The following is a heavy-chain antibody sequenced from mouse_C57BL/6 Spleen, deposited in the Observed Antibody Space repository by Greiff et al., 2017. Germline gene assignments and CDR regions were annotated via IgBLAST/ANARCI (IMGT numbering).Heavy chain of an antibody. CDR3: ARATVVVGYFDY. D-gene: IGHD1-1*01. V-gene: IGHV5-17*01. CDR2: ISSGSSTI. J-gene: IGHJ2*01. Sequence: EVMLVESGGGLVKPGGSLKLSCAASGFTFSDYGMHWVRQAPEKGLEWVAYISSGSSTIYYADTVKGRFTISRDNAKNTLFLQMTSLRSEDTAMYYCARATVVVGYFDYWGQGTTLTVSS. CDR1: GFTFSDYG.